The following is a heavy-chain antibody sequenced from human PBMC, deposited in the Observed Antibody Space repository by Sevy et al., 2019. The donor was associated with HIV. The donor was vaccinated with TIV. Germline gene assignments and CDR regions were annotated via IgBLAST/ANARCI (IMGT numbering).Heavy chain of an antibody. J-gene: IGHJ3*02. V-gene: IGHV3-30*02. D-gene: IGHD2-8*02. CDR3: AKDRKVLLVVYAIPFDVFDI. Sequence: GGSLRLSCAAPGFTFSNHGMHWVRQAPGKGLEWVAFIRYDGSNEYYGDSVKGRFTISRDNSKNTLYLQMNSLRPEDTAVYYCAKDRKVLLVVYAIPFDVFDIWGQGTMVTVSS. CDR1: GFTFSNHG. CDR2: IRYDGSNE.